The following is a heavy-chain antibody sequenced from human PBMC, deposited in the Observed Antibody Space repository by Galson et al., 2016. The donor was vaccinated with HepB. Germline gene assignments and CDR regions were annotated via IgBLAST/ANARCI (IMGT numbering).Heavy chain of an antibody. J-gene: IGHJ4*02. D-gene: IGHD1-26*01. CDR1: GFTFTNYG. V-gene: IGHV3-48*02. CDR2: ISSSGGTI. CDR3: GSGDYRGTNIIEH. Sequence: SLRLSCAGSGFTFTNYGMSWVRQAPGKGLEWVSYISSSGGTIYYADSVKGRFTILRDDARDSMYLQMDSLRDEDTAIYYCGSGDYRGTNIIEHWGQGTLVTVSS.